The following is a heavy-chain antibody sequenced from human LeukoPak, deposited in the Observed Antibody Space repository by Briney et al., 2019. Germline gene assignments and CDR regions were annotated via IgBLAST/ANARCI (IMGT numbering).Heavy chain of an antibody. CDR1: GYSFTSYW. V-gene: IGHV5-51*01. J-gene: IGHJ4*02. D-gene: IGHD1-26*01. Sequence: GESLKISCTGSGYSFTSYWIGWVRQMPGKGLEWMGIIYPGDSETRSSPSFQGQVTISVDKSISTAYLQWSSRKAADTAMYYCARREWELLHFDYWGQGTLVTVSS. CDR2: IYPGDSET. CDR3: ARREWELLHFDY.